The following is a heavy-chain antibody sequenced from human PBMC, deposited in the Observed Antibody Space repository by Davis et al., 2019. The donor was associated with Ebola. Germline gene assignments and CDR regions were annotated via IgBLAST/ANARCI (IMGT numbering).Heavy chain of an antibody. V-gene: IGHV1-8*01. CDR2: MNPNNGNT. CDR1: GYTFRNYD. J-gene: IGHJ6*02. Sequence: ASVKVSCKTSGYTFRNYDINWVRQATGQGLEWMGWMNPNNGNTGYAQKFQGRVTMTSNTATTTAYMELSSLTSEDTAVYYCARDGPDYYGLDVWGQGTAVTVSS. CDR3: ARDGPDYYGLDV.